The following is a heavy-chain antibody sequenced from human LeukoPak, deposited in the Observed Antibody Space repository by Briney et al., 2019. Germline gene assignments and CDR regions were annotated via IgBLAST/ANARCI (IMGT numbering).Heavy chain of an antibody. CDR1: GFTFSSYW. D-gene: IGHD4-11*01. CDR2: ISSSSSNI. Sequence: PGVSLRLSCAASGFTFSSYWMSWVRQAPGKGLEWVSYISSSSSNIFNADSVKGRFTISRDNAKNSLYLQMNSLRAEDTAVYYCARDDTVTSHFDYWGQGTLVTVSS. J-gene: IGHJ4*02. V-gene: IGHV3-48*01. CDR3: ARDDTVTSHFDY.